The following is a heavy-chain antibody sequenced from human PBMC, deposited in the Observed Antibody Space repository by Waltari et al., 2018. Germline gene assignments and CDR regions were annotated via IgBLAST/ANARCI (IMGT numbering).Heavy chain of an antibody. D-gene: IGHD7-27*01. CDR3: AKDGTRLDWGGYMDV. V-gene: IGHV3-30*02. J-gene: IGHJ6*03. CDR1: VVTFSSYG. CDR2: IRYDGSNK. Sequence: QVQLVESGGGVVQPGGSLQLSCAASVVTFSSYGMHWVLQAPGNGLEGVALIRYDGSNKYYEDSVKGRFTISRDNSKNKLYLQMNSLRAEDTAVYYCAKDGTRLDWGGYMDVWGKGTTVTVSS.